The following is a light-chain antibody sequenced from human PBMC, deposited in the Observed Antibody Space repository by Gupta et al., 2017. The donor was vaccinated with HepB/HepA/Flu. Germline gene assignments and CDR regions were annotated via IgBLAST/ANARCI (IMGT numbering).Light chain of an antibody. Sequence: DIVMTQSPESLAVSLGERAPINCKSSQSILDSSNNKNYLAWFQQKPGQPPKLLIYWASTRQAGVPDRFSGSESGTDFTLTISSLQAEDVAVYYCQQYYTTYTFGGGTKVEIK. CDR2: WAS. CDR1: QSILDSSNNKNY. CDR3: QQYYTTYT. V-gene: IGKV4-1*01. J-gene: IGKJ4*01.